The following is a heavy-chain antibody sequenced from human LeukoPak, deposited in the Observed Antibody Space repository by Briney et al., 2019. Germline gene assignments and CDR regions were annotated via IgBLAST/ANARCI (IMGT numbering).Heavy chain of an antibody. CDR2: IYYSGST. CDR3: ARGGGAYGDYELDY. D-gene: IGHD4-17*01. CDR1: GGSISSSSYY. V-gene: IGHV4-39*07. J-gene: IGHJ4*02. Sequence: SETLSLTCTVSGGSISSSSYYWGWIRQPPGKGLEWIGSIYYSGSTYYNPSLKSRVTISVDTSKNQFSLKLSSVTAADTAVYYCARGGGAYGDYELDYWGQGTLVTVSS.